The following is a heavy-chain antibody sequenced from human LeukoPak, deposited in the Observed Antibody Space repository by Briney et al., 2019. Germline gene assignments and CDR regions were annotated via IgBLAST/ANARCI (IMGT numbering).Heavy chain of an antibody. Sequence: GGSLRLSCAASGFTFSSYSMNWVRQAPGKGLEWVSYINFSSRTTYYADSVKGRFTISRDNAKDSLYLQMNSLRAEDTAVYYCAKSHYYYYGSGEPNWFDPWGQGTLVTVSS. D-gene: IGHD3-10*01. J-gene: IGHJ5*02. CDR2: INFSSRTT. CDR3: AKSHYYYYGSGEPNWFDP. V-gene: IGHV3-48*01. CDR1: GFTFSSYS.